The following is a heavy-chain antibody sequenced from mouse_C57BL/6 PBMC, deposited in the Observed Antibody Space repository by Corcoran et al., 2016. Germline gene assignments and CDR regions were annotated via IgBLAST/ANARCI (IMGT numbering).Heavy chain of an antibody. CDR2: IYPGDGDT. CDR3: ARAYYSNFRDY. Sequence: QVQLQQSGAELVKPGASVKISCNASGYAFSSYWMNWVKQRPGKGLEWIGQIYPGDGDTNYNGKFKGKATLTADKSSSTAYMQLSSLTSEDSAVYFCARAYYSNFRDYWGQGTTLTVSS. D-gene: IGHD2-5*01. CDR1: GYAFSSYW. J-gene: IGHJ2*01. V-gene: IGHV1-80*01.